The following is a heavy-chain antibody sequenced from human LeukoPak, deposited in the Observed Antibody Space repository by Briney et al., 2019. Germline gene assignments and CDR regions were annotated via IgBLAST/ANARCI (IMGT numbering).Heavy chain of an antibody. CDR1: GYTLTELS. CDR2: FDPEDGET. V-gene: IGHV1-24*01. Sequence: ASVKVSCTVSGYTLTELSMHWVRQAPGKGLEWMGGFDPEDGETIYAQKFQGRVTMTEDTSTDTAYMELSSLRSEDTAVYYCATAAAAMGSFDYWGQGTLVTVSS. J-gene: IGHJ4*02. D-gene: IGHD2-2*01. CDR3: ATAAAAMGSFDY.